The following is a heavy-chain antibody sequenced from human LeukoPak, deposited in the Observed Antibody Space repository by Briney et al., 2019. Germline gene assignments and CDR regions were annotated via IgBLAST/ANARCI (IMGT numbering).Heavy chain of an antibody. CDR3: ARTYYDLWSGSYFDY. V-gene: IGHV4-34*01. J-gene: IGHJ4*02. Sequence: IPSETLSLTCAVYGGSFSGYYWSWIRQPPGKGLEWIGYIYHSGSTYYNPSLKSRVTISVDRSKNQFSLKLSSVTAADTAVYYCARTYYDLWSGSYFDYWGQGTLVTVSS. D-gene: IGHD3-3*01. CDR1: GGSFSGYY. CDR2: IYHSGST.